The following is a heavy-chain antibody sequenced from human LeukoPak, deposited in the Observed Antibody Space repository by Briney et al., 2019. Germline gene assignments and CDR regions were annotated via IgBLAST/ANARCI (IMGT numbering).Heavy chain of an antibody. CDR3: TRDSGTYNWFDP. Sequence: GGSLRLLCALSGFTFSGSAIHGVPQSSGKGLEWVGQIDKKDKGYATATAYAASLKGRFTISRDDSINTAYLQMKSLKTEDTALYYCTRDSGTYNWFDPWGEGTLVTVPS. CDR1: GFTFSGSA. J-gene: IGHJ5*02. V-gene: IGHV3-73*01. D-gene: IGHD1-26*01. CDR2: IDKKDKGYATAT.